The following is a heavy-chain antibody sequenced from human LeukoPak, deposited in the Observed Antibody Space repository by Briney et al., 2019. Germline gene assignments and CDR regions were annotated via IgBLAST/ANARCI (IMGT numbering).Heavy chain of an antibody. V-gene: IGHV1-18*01. J-gene: IGHJ4*02. CDR2: ISAYNGNT. CDR3: ARDYYDDYGDHFGY. Sequence: ASVRVSCKASGYTFTSYGISWVRQAPGQGLEWMGWISAYNGNTNYAQKLQGRVTMTTDTSTSTAYMGLRSLRSDDTAVYYCARDYYDDYGDHFGYWGQGTLVTVSS. CDR1: GYTFTSYG. D-gene: IGHD4-17*01.